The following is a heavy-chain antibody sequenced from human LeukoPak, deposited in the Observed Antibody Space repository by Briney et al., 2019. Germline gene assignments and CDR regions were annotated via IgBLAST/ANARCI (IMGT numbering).Heavy chain of an antibody. CDR2: INHSGST. D-gene: IGHD6-13*01. V-gene: IGHV4-34*01. J-gene: IGHJ4*02. CDR3: ARFSVSSSWDFDY. Sequence: PSETLSLTCAVYGESFSGYYWSWIRQPPGKGLEWIGEINHSGSTNYNPSLKSRVTISVDTSKNQFSLKLSSVTAADTAVYYCARFSVSSSWDFDYWGQGTLVTVSS. CDR1: GESFSGYY.